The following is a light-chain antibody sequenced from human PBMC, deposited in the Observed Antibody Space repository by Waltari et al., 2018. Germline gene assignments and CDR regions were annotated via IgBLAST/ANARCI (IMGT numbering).Light chain of an antibody. Sequence: QSALTQPASVSGSPGQSITISCTGTSRDVGGYNYVSWYQQHPGKAPKLMIYDVSNRPSGVSNRFSGSKSGNTASLTISGLQAEDEADYYCSSYTSSRSVVFGGGTKLTVL. V-gene: IGLV2-14*03. CDR1: SRDVGGYNY. CDR2: DVS. CDR3: SSYTSSRSVV. J-gene: IGLJ2*01.